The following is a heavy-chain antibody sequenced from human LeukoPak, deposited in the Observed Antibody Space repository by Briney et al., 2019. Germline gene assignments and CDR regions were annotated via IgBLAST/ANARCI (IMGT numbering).Heavy chain of an antibody. CDR2: ISSSGSTI. V-gene: IGHV3-48*03. D-gene: IGHD6-19*01. CDR1: GFTFSSYE. J-gene: IGHJ4*02. CDR3: AKQSAVAGYFDY. Sequence: GGSLRLSCGASGFTFSSYEMNWVRQAPGKGLEWVSYISSSGSTIYYADSVKGRFTISRDNAKNSLYLQMNSLRAEDTAVYYCAKQSAVAGYFDYWGQGTLVTVSS.